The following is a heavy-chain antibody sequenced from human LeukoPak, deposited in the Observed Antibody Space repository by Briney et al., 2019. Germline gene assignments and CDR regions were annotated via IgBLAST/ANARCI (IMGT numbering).Heavy chain of an antibody. V-gene: IGHV3-74*01. J-gene: IGHJ4*02. CDR3: AMGPYYYDSSGYYY. CDR2: INSDGSST. Sequence: GGSLRLSCAASGFTFSSYWMHWVRQAPGKGLVWVSRINSDGSSTSYADSVKGRFTISRDNAKNTMYLQMNSLRAEDTAVYYCAMGPYYYDSSGYYYWGQGTLVTVSS. D-gene: IGHD3-22*01. CDR1: GFTFSSYW.